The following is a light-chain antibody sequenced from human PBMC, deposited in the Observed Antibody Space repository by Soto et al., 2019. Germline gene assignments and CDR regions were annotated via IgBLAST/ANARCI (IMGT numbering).Light chain of an antibody. CDR2: SAS. J-gene: IGKJ1*01. Sequence: EIVLTQSPGTLSLSPGERATLSCRASQTIGSHYFAWYQQKPGQAPRLLLYSASSRATGIPDRFSGSGSGTDFTLTISRLEPEDFAVYYCQQYYNSRWTFGQGTQVEIK. V-gene: IGKV3-20*01. CDR3: QQYYNSRWT. CDR1: QTIGSHY.